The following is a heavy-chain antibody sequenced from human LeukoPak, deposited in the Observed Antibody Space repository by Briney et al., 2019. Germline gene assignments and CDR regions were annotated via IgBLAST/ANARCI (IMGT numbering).Heavy chain of an antibody. V-gene: IGHV1-69*05. J-gene: IGHJ4*02. D-gene: IGHD5-24*01. Sequence: GSSVKVSCKASGGTFSSYAISWVRQAPGQGLEWMGGIIPIFGTANYAQKFQGRVTITTDESTSTAYMELSSLRSEDTAVYYCARGGDGCNYLQLPYYFDYWGQGTLVTVSS. CDR2: IIPIFGTA. CDR3: ARGGDGCNYLQLPYYFDY. CDR1: GGTFSSYA.